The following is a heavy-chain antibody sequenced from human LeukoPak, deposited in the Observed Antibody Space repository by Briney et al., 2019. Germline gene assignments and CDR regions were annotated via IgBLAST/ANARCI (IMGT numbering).Heavy chain of an antibody. J-gene: IGHJ4*02. Sequence: GGSLRLSCAASGFPFSSYSMNWVRQAPGKGLEWVSYISSSSSTIYYADSVKGRFTISRDNAKNSLYLQMNSLRAEDTAVYYCARHYDRPTDYWGQGTLVTVSS. CDR3: ARHYDRPTDY. CDR2: ISSSSSTI. D-gene: IGHD3-22*01. CDR1: GFPFSSYS. V-gene: IGHV3-48*01.